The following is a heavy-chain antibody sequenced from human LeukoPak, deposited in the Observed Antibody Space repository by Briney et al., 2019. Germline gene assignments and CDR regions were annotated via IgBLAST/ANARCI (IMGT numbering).Heavy chain of an antibody. D-gene: IGHD6-13*01. CDR2: INPKSGGT. CDR1: GYTFSAYY. V-gene: IGHV1-2*02. Sequence: ASVKVSCKASGYTFSAYYIHWVRQAPGQGLEWMGWINPKSGGTNYAQKFQGRVTLTSDTSISTAYMELTSLRSDDTAVYYCATAGIAAAHLDPWGQGTLVTVSS. CDR3: ATAGIAAAHLDP. J-gene: IGHJ5*02.